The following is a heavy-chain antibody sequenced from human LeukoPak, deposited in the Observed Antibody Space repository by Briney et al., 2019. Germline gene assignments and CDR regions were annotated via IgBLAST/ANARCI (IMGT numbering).Heavy chain of an antibody. V-gene: IGHV3-23*01. CDR2: IGGSGSRR. CDR3: ARAYADSGDYEAY. CDR1: GFTFSSYA. Sequence: RGSLRLSCAASGFTFSSYAMSWVRQAPGKGLEWVSAIGGSGSRRYHADSVKGRFTISRDNSRNTLYLQMNSLRAEDTAVYYCARAYADSGDYEAYWGQGTLVTVSS. J-gene: IGHJ4*02. D-gene: IGHD4-17*01.